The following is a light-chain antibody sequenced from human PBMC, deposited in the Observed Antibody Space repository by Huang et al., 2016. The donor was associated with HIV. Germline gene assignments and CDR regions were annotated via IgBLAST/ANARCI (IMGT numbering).Light chain of an antibody. CDR2: GTS. CDR1: QSVISDY. V-gene: IGKV3-20*01. J-gene: IGKJ2*01. Sequence: EIVLTQFSGTLSLSPGERATLSCRTSQSVISDYLARYQQKPGQAPRLLIYGTSNRATGIPDRFTGGRSGTDFTLTISGIEPEDFAMYYCHLYGASPPDPFGQGTKLEIK. CDR3: HLYGASPPDP.